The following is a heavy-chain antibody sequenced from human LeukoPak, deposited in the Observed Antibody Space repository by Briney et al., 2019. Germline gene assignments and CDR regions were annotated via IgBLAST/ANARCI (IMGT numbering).Heavy chain of an antibody. V-gene: IGHV1-2*02. D-gene: IGHD5-24*01. CDR1: GYTFTSYA. Sequence: ASVKVSCKASGYTFTSYAMHWVRQAPGQGLEWMGWITPSGGTNYPQKFQGRVAITRDTSITTAYMDLSRLTSDDTAVYYCTRDRYGDGFAHFDYWGQGALVTVSS. CDR3: TRDRYGDGFAHFDY. J-gene: IGHJ4*02. CDR2: ITPSGGT.